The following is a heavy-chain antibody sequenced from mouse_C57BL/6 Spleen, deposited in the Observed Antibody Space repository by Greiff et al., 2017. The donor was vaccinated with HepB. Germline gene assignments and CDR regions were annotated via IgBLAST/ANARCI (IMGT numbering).Heavy chain of an antibody. D-gene: IGHD1-1*01. V-gene: IGHV1-9*01. CDR1: GYTFTGYW. CDR3: ARRGIYYYGSSFDY. CDR2: ILPGSGST. Sequence: VKVVESGAELMKPGASVKLSCKAPGYTFTGYWIEWVKQRPGHGLEWIGEILPGSGSTNYNEKFKGKATFTADTSSNTAYMQLSSLTTEDSAIYYCARRGIYYYGSSFDYWGQGTTLTVSS. J-gene: IGHJ2*01.